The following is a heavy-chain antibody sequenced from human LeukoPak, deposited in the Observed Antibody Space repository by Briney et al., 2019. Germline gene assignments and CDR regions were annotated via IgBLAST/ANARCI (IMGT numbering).Heavy chain of an antibody. CDR2: IYYSGST. V-gene: IGHV4-59*01. CDR1: GGSIRSYY. CDR3: AREVLLWFGEEVSWFDP. J-gene: IGHJ5*02. D-gene: IGHD3-10*01. Sequence: SETLSLTCTVSGGSIRSYYWSWIRQPPGKGLEWIGYIYYSGSTNYNPSLKSRVTISVDTSKNQFSLKLSSVTAADTAVYYCAREVLLWFGEEVSWFDPWGQGTLVTVSS.